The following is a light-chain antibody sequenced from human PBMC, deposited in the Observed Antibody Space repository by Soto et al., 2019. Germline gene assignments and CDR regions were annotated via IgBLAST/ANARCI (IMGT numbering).Light chain of an antibody. CDR3: CSYTGTYTLV. V-gene: IGLV2-11*01. CDR2: DVS. J-gene: IGLJ1*01. CDR1: SSDVGGYNY. Sequence: HSALTQPRSVSGSPGQSVTISCTGTSSDVGGYNYVSWYQQHPGKAPHLMIFDVSKRPSGVPDRFSGSKSGNTASLTISGLQADDEADYYCCSYTGTYTLVFGPGTKVTVL.